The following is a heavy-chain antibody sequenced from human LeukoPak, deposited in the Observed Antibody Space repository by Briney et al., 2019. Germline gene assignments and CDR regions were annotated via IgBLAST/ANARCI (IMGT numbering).Heavy chain of an antibody. J-gene: IGHJ5*02. D-gene: IGHD5-18*01. CDR2: IYYSGST. V-gene: IGHV4-59*08. Sequence: SETLSLTCTASGGSISSYYWSWIRQPPGKGLEWIGYIYYSGSTNYNPSLKSRVTISVDTSKNQFSLKLSSVTAADTAVYYCARRIQGTEYSYGSWWFDPWGQGTLVTVSS. CDR1: GGSISSYY. CDR3: ARRIQGTEYSYGSWWFDP.